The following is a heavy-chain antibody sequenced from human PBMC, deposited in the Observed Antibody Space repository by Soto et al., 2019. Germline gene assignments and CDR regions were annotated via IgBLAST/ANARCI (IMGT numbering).Heavy chain of an antibody. Sequence: KQSQTLSLTCAISGDSVSSNSAAWNWIRQSPSRGLEWLGRTYYRSKWYNDYAVSVKSRITINPDTSKNQFSLQLNSVTPEDTAVYYCARGYRYSSSWYNWFDPWGQGTLVTVSS. CDR2: TYYRSKWYN. CDR1: GDSVSSNSAA. CDR3: ARGYRYSSSWYNWFDP. J-gene: IGHJ5*02. D-gene: IGHD6-13*01. V-gene: IGHV6-1*01.